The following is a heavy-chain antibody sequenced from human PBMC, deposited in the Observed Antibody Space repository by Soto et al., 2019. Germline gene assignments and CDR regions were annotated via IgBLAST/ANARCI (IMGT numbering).Heavy chain of an antibody. CDR2: INHSEST. D-gene: IGHD3-16*01. CDR1: GGSFSGYY. V-gene: IGHV4-34*01. CDR3: ARGRRIVIGGRGNYYGMDV. J-gene: IGHJ6*02. Sequence: QVQLQQWGAGLLKPSETLSLTCAVYGGSFSGYYWSWIRQPPGKGLEWIGEINHSESTNYHPSLKSRVTISVDTSKNQFSLKLSSVAAADTAVYYCARGRRIVIGGRGNYYGMDVWGQGTTVTVSS.